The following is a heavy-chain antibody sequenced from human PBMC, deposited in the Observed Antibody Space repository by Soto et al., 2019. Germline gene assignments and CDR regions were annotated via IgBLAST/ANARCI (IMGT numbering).Heavy chain of an antibody. V-gene: IGHV4-31*03. CDR1: GGSISRGGYY. CDR3: ARDLNYYDSSGYSPPSNWFDP. Sequence: SETLSLTCTVSGGSISRGGYYWSWIRQHPGKGLEWIGYIYYSGSTYYNPSLKSRVTISVDTSKNKSSLKLSSVTAADTAVYYCARDLNYYDSSGYSPPSNWFDPWGQGTLVTVSS. D-gene: IGHD3-22*01. CDR2: IYYSGST. J-gene: IGHJ5*02.